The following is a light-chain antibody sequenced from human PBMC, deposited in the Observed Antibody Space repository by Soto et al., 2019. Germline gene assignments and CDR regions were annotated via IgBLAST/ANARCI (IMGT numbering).Light chain of an antibody. CDR3: QQYNSYSRT. Sequence: IQMTQSPSSLSASEGDRVTITCRASQSISSWLAWYQQKPGKAPKLLIYDASSLESGVPSRFSGSGSGTEFTLTISSLQPDDFATYYCQQYNSYSRTFGQGTKV. CDR2: DAS. J-gene: IGKJ1*01. CDR1: QSISSW. V-gene: IGKV1-5*01.